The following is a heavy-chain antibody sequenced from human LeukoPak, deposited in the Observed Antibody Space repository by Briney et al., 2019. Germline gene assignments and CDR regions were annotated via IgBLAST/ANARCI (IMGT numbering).Heavy chain of an antibody. J-gene: IGHJ6*03. CDR2: ISSSGNTI. CDR1: GFTFSDHN. Sequence: GGSLRLSCVASGFTFSDHNMNWVRQVPGKGLESISYISSSGNTIYYADSVKGRFTISRDNAKNSLYLQMNSLRAEDTAVYYCARTARTMVRGVRQYYYYYMDVWGKGTTVTISS. V-gene: IGHV3-48*01. D-gene: IGHD3-10*01. CDR3: ARTARTMVRGVRQYYYYYMDV.